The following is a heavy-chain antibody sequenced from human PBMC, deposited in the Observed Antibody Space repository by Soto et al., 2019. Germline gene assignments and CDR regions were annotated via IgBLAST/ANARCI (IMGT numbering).Heavy chain of an antibody. CDR3: TRDIGGKGAY. D-gene: IGHD3-10*01. CDR1: GFTFSSYW. Sequence: EVQLVESGGGLVQPGGSLRLSCAASGFTFSSYWMHWVRQVPGKGLLWVSRIDEYGSTINYADSVKGRFTISRDNARNTLYLEMNSLRAEDTAQYYCTRDIGGKGAYWGPGTLVTVSS. CDR2: IDEYGSTI. V-gene: IGHV3-74*01. J-gene: IGHJ4*02.